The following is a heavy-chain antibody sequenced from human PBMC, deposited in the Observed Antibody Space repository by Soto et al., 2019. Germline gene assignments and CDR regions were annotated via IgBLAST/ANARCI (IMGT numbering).Heavy chain of an antibody. J-gene: IGHJ4*02. CDR1: GFTFSHCG. CDR2: ISYAGTQK. V-gene: IGHV3-33*05. CDR3: VRDEGAPRTYYFDH. Sequence: PGGSLRLSCATSGFTFSHCGFHWARQAPGKGLEWVAFISYAGTQKYYPDSVRGRFTISRDNSKDTLYLDINSLRAEDAAMYFCVRDEGAPRTYYFDHCGQGALVPVSS.